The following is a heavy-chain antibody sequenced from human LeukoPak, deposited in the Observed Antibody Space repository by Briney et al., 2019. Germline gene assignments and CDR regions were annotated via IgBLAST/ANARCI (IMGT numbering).Heavy chain of an antibody. J-gene: IGHJ4*02. CDR1: GFTFSSYA. Sequence: SGGSLRLSCAASGFTFSSYAMSWVRQAPGKGLEWVSAISAGGGSTYYADSVKGRFTISRDNSKNTLYLQMNSLRAEDTAVYYCAKDKNYYDSSGPLDYWGQGTLVTVSS. V-gene: IGHV3-23*01. CDR2: ISAGGGST. D-gene: IGHD3-22*01. CDR3: AKDKNYYDSSGPLDY.